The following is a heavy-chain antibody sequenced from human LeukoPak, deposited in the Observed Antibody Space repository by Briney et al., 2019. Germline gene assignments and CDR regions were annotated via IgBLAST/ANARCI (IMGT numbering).Heavy chain of an antibody. D-gene: IGHD3-9*01. CDR1: GASISSYY. CDR2: IYFSGST. CDR3: AMTYYDILTGPAFIDY. J-gene: IGHJ4*02. V-gene: IGHV4-59*04. Sequence: KPSETLSLTGTVPGASISSYYWGWTRQPPGKGLEWIGYIYFSGSTYYNPSLKSRVTISVDTSKNQFSLKLSSVTAADTAVYYCAMTYYDILTGPAFIDYWGQGTLVTVSS.